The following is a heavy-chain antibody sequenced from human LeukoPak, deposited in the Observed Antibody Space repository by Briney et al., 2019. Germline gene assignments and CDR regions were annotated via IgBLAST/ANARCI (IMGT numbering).Heavy chain of an antibody. CDR3: ARDRGYSGYDLVAFDI. V-gene: IGHV1-69*13. D-gene: IGHD5-12*01. J-gene: IGHJ3*02. CDR2: IIPIFGTA. CDR1: GGTFSSYA. Sequence: ASVKVYCKASGGTFSSYAISWVRQAPGQGLEWMGGIIPIFGTANYAQKFQGRVTITADESTSTAYMELSSLRSEDTAVCYCARDRGYSGYDLVAFDIWGQGTMVTVSS.